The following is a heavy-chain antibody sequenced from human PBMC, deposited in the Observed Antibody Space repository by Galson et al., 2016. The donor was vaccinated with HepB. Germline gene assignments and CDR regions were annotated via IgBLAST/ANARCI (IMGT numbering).Heavy chain of an antibody. CDR2: IHPSGST. J-gene: IGHJ3*02. V-gene: IGHV4-4*02. CDR3: ARALAVNGAFDI. Sequence: SETLSLTCGVSGDSMSSHDWWSWIRQPPGKGLEWIGEIHPSGSTNSNPSLKSRVTISVDRSRKQFYLRLCSVTAADTAVYYCARALAVNGAFDIWGQGTMVTVSS. D-gene: IGHD4-17*01. CDR1: GDSMSSHDW.